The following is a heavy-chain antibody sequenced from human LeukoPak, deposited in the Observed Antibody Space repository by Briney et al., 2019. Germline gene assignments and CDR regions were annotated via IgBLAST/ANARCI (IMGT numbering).Heavy chain of an antibody. CDR3: ARDGRVVPAAIPDI. D-gene: IGHD2-2*01. Sequence: GASEKVSCKASGYTFTSYGISWVRQAPGQRLEWIGWISAYNANTNYEQKLQGRVTMTTDTSTSTAYMELRSLRSDDTAVYYCARDGRVVPAAIPDIWGQGTMVTVSS. J-gene: IGHJ3*02. CDR2: ISAYNANT. V-gene: IGHV1-18*01. CDR1: GYTFTSYG.